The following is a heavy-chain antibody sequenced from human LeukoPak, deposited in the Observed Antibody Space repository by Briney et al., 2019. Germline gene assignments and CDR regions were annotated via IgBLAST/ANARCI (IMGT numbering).Heavy chain of an antibody. D-gene: IGHD3-10*01. Sequence: GGPLRLSCAASGFTFRSYAMIWVRQAPGKGLEGVSAISGSGGRTYYEDSVKGRFTISRDNSKNTLYLQMNSLRAEDTAVYYCAKFFGRSFTPYYFDYWGQGTLVSVSS. CDR2: ISGSGGRT. CDR3: AKFFGRSFTPYYFDY. V-gene: IGHV3-23*01. CDR1: GFTFRSYA. J-gene: IGHJ4*02.